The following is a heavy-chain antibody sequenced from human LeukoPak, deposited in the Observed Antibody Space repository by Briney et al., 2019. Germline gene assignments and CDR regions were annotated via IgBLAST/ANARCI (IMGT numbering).Heavy chain of an antibody. Sequence: GGSLGLSCAASGFTFSSYAMSWVRQAPGKGLEWVSAISGSGGSTYYADSVKGRFTISRDNSKNTLYLQMNSLRAEDTAVYYCAKDIYDSSGYHYWGQGTLVTVSS. V-gene: IGHV3-23*01. D-gene: IGHD3-22*01. J-gene: IGHJ4*02. CDR2: ISGSGGST. CDR3: AKDIYDSSGYHY. CDR1: GFTFSSYA.